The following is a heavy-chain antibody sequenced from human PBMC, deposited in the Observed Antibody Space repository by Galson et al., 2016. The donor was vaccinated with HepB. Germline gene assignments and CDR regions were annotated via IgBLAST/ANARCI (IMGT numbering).Heavy chain of an antibody. V-gene: IGHV4-39*01. J-gene: IGHJ4*02. Sequence: ATLSLTCPVSGASISNSIFYWGWIRQSPGKGLEWIGSMFYSGSTYHNPSLNSRVTLSVDTSKNLFSLNLTSVTAADTALYYCTRQGIMTLLRGYFDDWGQVTLVTVSS. CDR2: MFYSGST. CDR1: GASISNSIFY. CDR3: TRQGIMTLLRGYFDD. D-gene: IGHD3-10*01.